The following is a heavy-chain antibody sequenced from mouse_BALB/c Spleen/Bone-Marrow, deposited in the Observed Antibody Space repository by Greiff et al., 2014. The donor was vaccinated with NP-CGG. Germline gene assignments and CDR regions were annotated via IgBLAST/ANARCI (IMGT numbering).Heavy chain of an antibody. V-gene: IGHV1S41*01. D-gene: IGHD1-1*01. CDR1: GYTFTSYW. CDR2: IAPGSGST. CDR3: ARFPFYYGSSFYYFDY. Sequence: DLVKPGASVKLSCKASGYTFTSYWINWIKQRPGQGLEWIGRIAPGSGSTYYNEMFKGKATLTLDTSSSTAYIQLSSLSSEDSAVYFCARFPFYYGSSFYYFDYWGQGTTLTVSS. J-gene: IGHJ2*01.